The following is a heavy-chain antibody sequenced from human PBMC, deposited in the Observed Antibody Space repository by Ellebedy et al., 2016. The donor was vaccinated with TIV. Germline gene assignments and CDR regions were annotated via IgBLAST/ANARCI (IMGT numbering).Heavy chain of an antibody. D-gene: IGHD6-19*01. CDR3: ARARSSGWLHTPDY. V-gene: IGHV1-46*04. CDR2: INPDSGST. Sequence: AASVKVSCKASGGTFSSYAISWVRQAPGQGLEWMGIINPDSGSTTYAQKLQGRLTMTRDTATSKVYMELSSLRSEDTAVYYCARARSSGWLHTPDYWGQGLLVTVSS. J-gene: IGHJ4*02. CDR1: GGTFSSYA.